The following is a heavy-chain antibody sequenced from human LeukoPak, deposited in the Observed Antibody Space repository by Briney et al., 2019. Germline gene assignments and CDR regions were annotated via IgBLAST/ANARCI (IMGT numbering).Heavy chain of an antibody. CDR1: GGSISSYY. CDR3: ARLKWELDEPLFDY. Sequence: SETLSLTCTVSGGSISSYYWSWIRQPAGKGLEWIGRIYTSGSTNYNPSLKSRVTMSVATSKNQFSLKLTFATAADTAVYYCARLKWELDEPLFDYWGQGTLVTVSS. J-gene: IGHJ4*02. D-gene: IGHD1-26*01. V-gene: IGHV4-4*07. CDR2: IYTSGST.